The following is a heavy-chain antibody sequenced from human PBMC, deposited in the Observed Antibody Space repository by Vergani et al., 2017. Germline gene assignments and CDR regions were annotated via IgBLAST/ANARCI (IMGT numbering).Heavy chain of an antibody. CDR3: ARDPAHSSSWYRYPLSYRMDV. D-gene: IGHD6-13*01. CDR2: IYTSGST. J-gene: IGHJ6*02. CDR1: GGSISSGSYY. V-gene: IGHV4-61*02. Sequence: QVQLQESGPGLVKPSQTLSLTCTVSGGSISSGSYYWSWIRQPAGKGLEWIGRIYTSGSTNYHPSLTRRLTLSVATSKNQFSLKLSSVTAADTAVYYCARDPAHSSSWYRYPLSYRMDVWGQGTTVTVSS.